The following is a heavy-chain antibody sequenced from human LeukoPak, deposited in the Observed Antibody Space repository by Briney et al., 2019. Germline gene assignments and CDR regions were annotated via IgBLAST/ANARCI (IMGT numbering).Heavy chain of an antibody. J-gene: IGHJ4*02. V-gene: IGHV4-34*01. Sequence: SETLSLTCAVYGGSFSGYYWSWIRQPPGKGLKWIGEINHSGSTNYNPSLKSRVTISVDTSKNQFSLKLSSVTAADTAVYYCARWRGYDILTGYDYWGQGTLVTVSS. D-gene: IGHD3-9*01. CDR2: INHSGST. CDR3: ARWRGYDILTGYDY. CDR1: GGSFSGYY.